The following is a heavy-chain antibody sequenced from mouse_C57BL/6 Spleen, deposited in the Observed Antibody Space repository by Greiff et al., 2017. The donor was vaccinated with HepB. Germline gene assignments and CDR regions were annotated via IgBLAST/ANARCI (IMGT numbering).Heavy chain of an antibody. D-gene: IGHD1-1*01. V-gene: IGHV3-1*01. CDR2: ISYSGST. J-gene: IGHJ3*01. CDR1: GYSITSGYD. Sequence: VQLQQSGPGMVKPSQSLSLTCTVTGYSITSGYDWHWIRHFPGNKLEWMGYISYSGSTNYNPSLKSRISITHDTSKNHFFLKLNSVTTEDTATYYCARDHGSSSFAYWGQGTLVTVSA. CDR3: ARDHGSSSFAY.